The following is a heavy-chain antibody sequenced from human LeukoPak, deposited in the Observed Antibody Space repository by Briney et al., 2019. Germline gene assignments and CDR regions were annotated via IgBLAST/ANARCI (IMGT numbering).Heavy chain of an antibody. V-gene: IGHV4-59*12. CDR1: GDSISSYY. CDR2: IYYSGIT. CDR3: AREGIVRTYDQ. Sequence: SETLSLTCTVSGDSISSYYWDWVRQPPGKELEWIACIYYSGITYYNPSLKSRVTISLDTSKNQFSLRLTSVTAADTAVYYCAREGIVRTYDQWGQGTLVTVSS. D-gene: IGHD1-26*01. J-gene: IGHJ4*02.